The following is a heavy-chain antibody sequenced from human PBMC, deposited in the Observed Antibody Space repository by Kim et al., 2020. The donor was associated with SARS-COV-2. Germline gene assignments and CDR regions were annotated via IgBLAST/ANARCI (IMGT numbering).Heavy chain of an antibody. CDR3: ARQALGYCSGGSCYSGFDY. J-gene: IGHJ4*02. Sequence: SETLSLTCTVSGGSISSYYWSWIRQPPGKELEWIGYIYYSGSTNYNPSLKSRVTISVDTSKNQFSLKLSSVTAADTAVYYCARQALGYCSGGSCYSGFDYWGQGTLVTVSS. V-gene: IGHV4-59*08. CDR2: IYYSGST. CDR1: GGSISSYY. D-gene: IGHD2-15*01.